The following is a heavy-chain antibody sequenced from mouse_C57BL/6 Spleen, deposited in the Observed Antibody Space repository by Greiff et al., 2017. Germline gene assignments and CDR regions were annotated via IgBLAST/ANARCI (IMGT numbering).Heavy chain of an antibody. CDR2: ISSGGSYT. CDR3: ARGGYDYDDYAMDY. CDR1: GFTFSSYG. D-gene: IGHD2-4*01. V-gene: IGHV5-6*01. J-gene: IGHJ4*01. Sequence: EVKLMESGGDLVKPGGSLKLSCAASGFTFSSYGMSWVRQTPDKRLEWVATISSGGSYTYYPDNAKNTLYLQMSSLKSEDTAMYYCARGGYDYDDYAMDYWGQGTSVTVSS.